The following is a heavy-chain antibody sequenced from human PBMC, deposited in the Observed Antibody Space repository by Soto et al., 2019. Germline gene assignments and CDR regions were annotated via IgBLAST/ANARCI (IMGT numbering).Heavy chain of an antibody. Sequence: VQLVESGGRVVQPGRSLRLSCAASGFTFSSYGMHWVRQAPGKGLELVAFIWYDGSFKYYADSVKGRFTISRDNSKNTLYLQLDSLRAEDTAVYYCARASLRRVASSGDHWGQGTLVTVSS. J-gene: IGHJ4*02. CDR3: ARASLRRVASSGDH. V-gene: IGHV3-33*01. CDR2: IWYDGSFK. D-gene: IGHD2-15*01. CDR1: GFTFSSYG.